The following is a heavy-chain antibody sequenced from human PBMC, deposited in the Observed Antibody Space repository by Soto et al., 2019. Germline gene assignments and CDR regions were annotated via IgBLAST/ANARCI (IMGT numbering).Heavy chain of an antibody. V-gene: IGHV3-64D*08. CDR1: GFTFSSYA. J-gene: IGHJ4*02. D-gene: IGHD3-22*01. CDR2: ISSNGGST. Sequence: GGSLRLSCSASGFTFSSYAMHWVRQAPGKGLEYVSAISSNGGSTYYADSVKGRFTISRDNSKNTLYLQMSSLRAEDTAVYYCVKGRDYYDSSAPSGYWGQGTLVTVSS. CDR3: VKGRDYYDSSAPSGY.